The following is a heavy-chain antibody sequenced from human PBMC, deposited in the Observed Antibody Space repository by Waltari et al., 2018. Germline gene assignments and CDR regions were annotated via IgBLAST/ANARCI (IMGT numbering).Heavy chain of an antibody. CDR3: ARRGAMITFGGVIEDAFDI. J-gene: IGHJ3*02. CDR1: GFTFSSYA. D-gene: IGHD3-16*02. Sequence: QVQLVESGGGVVQPGRSLRLSCAASGFTFSSYAMHWVRQAPGKGLEWVAVISYDGSNKYYADSVKGRFTISRDNSKNTLYLQMNSLRAEDTAVYYCARRGAMITFGGVIEDAFDIWGQGTMVTVSS. V-gene: IGHV3-30-3*01. CDR2: ISYDGSNK.